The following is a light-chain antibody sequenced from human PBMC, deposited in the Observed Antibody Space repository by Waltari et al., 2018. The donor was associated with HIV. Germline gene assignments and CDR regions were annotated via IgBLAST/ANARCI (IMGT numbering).Light chain of an antibody. CDR1: QSVLSSSNNKNY. CDR2: WAS. CDR3: QQYFTTPPS. Sequence: DIVMTQSPDSLAVYLGERATITCKSSQSVLSSSNNKNYLAWYRQRPGQPPELLIHWASTRESGVPGRVSGSGSGTDFTLTISSLRAEDVAVYYCQQYFTTPPSFGQGTKLQI. V-gene: IGKV4-1*01. J-gene: IGKJ2*01.